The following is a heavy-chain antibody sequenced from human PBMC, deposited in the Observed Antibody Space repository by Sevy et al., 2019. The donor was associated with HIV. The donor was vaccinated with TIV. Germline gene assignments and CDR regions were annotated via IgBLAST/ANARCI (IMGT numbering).Heavy chain of an antibody. Sequence: GGSLRLSCAASGFTFSSYGMHWVRQAPGKGLEWVAVIWYDGSNKYHADSVKGRFTISRDNSKNTLYLQMNSLRAEDTAVYDCARVSGGDTATLDYWGQGTLVTVSS. V-gene: IGHV3-33*01. D-gene: IGHD5-18*01. CDR3: ARVSGGDTATLDY. J-gene: IGHJ4*02. CDR1: GFTFSSYG. CDR2: IWYDGSNK.